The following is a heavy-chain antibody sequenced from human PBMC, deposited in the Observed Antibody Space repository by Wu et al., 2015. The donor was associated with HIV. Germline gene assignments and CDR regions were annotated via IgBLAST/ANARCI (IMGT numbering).Heavy chain of an antibody. D-gene: IGHD2-15*01. CDR2: MNPNSTNT. CDR1: GYSFSNYD. Sequence: QVQLVQSGAEVKKPGASVKVSCKASGYSFSNYDINWVRQATGQGLELMGWMNPNSTNTGYVQKFQGRLAITRNTSISTAYMELTSLRSEDTAVYYCARGRKGSGGYQPGGGLDIWGQGQWSPSLQ. J-gene: IGHJ3*02. CDR3: ARGRKGSGGYQPGGGLDI. V-gene: IGHV1-8*03.